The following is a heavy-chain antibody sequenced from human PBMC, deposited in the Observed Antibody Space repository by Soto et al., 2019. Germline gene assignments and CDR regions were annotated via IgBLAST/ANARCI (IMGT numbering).Heavy chain of an antibody. CDR2: IIPIFGTA. CDR3: ARGKGPKPLSTKNWFDP. J-gene: IGHJ5*02. V-gene: IGHV1-69*01. Sequence: QVQLVQSGAEVKKPGSSVKVSCKASGGTFSSYAISWVRQAPGQGLEWMGGIIPIFGTANYAQKFQGRVTITADESTSTDYMELSSLRSEDTAVYYCARGKGPKPLSTKNWFDPWGQGTLVTVSS. CDR1: GGTFSSYA.